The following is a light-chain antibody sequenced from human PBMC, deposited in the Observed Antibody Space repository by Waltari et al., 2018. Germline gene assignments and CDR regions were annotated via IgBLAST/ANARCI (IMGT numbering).Light chain of an antibody. CDR3: QTGGHGTWV. V-gene: IGLV4-69*01. CDR2: VNSDGSH. CDR1: SGHSSNV. Sequence: CTLSSGHSSNVIAWLQQRPEKGPRYLMKVNSDGSHSKGDEIPDRFSGSSSGAERYLTISNLQSEDEADYFCQTGGHGTWVFGGGTTLTVL. J-gene: IGLJ3*02.